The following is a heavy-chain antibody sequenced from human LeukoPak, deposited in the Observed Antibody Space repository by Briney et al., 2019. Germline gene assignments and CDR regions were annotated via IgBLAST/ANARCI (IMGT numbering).Heavy chain of an antibody. J-gene: IGHJ4*02. CDR2: ISSSSSTI. CDR1: GFTFSSYS. CDR3: ASNYLYSGSSGIYFDY. V-gene: IGHV3-48*02. Sequence: GGSPRLSCAASGFTFSSYSMNWVRQAPGKGLEWVSYISSSSSTIYYADSVKGRFTISRDNAKNSLYLQMNSLRDEDTAVYYCASNYLYSGSSGIYFDYWGQGTLVTVSS. D-gene: IGHD1-26*01.